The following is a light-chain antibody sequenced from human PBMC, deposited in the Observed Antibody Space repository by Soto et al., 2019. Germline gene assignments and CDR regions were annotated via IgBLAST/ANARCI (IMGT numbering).Light chain of an antibody. Sequence: DIQLTQSPSTLSASVGDRITLTCRASQSVSVWLAWYQQIPGKAPKILIFDASRLATGVPSRFSGSGSGTEFSLTISGLQPDDFATYYCQQYNGYSTWTFGQGTTVETK. CDR2: DAS. CDR3: QQYNGYSTWT. J-gene: IGKJ1*01. V-gene: IGKV1-5*01. CDR1: QSVSVW.